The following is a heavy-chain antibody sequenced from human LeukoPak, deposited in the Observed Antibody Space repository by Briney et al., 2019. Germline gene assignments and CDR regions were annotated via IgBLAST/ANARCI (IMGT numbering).Heavy chain of an antibody. D-gene: IGHD1-14*01. CDR2: IIPIFGTA. CDR1: GGTFSSYA. CDR3: ASNPRTTLLLDY. V-gene: IGHV1-69*05. J-gene: IGHJ4*02. Sequence: ASVKVSCKASGGTFSSYAISWVRQAPGQGLEWMGRIIPIFGTAIYAQKFQGRVTITTDESTSTAYMELSSLRSEDTAVYYCASNPRTTLLLDYWGQGTLVTVSS.